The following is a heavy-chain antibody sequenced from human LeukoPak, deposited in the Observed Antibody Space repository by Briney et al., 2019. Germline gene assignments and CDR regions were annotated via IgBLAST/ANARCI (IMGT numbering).Heavy chain of an antibody. J-gene: IGHJ5*02. CDR2: INHSGST. CDR1: GGSISNSSSY. D-gene: IGHD6-19*01. V-gene: IGHV4-39*07. CDR3: ARGGQWLVRGNWFDP. Sequence: PSETLSLTCTVSGGSISNSSSYWGWIRQPPGKGLEWIGEINHSGSTNYNPSLKSRVTISVDTSKNQFSLKLSSVTAADTAVYYCARGGQWLVRGNWFDPWGQGTLVTVSS.